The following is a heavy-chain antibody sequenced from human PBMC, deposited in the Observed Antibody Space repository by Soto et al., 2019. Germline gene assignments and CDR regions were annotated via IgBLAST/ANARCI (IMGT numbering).Heavy chain of an antibody. Sequence: GASVKVSCKASGGTFSNHIITWVRQAPGQGPEWMGRIIPMLDITNYAQKFQGRVTMTTDTSTSTAYMELRSLRSDDTAVYYCARGYYDSSGYYFHYWGQGTLVTVSS. CDR2: IIPMLDIT. CDR3: ARGYYDSSGYYFHY. J-gene: IGHJ4*02. D-gene: IGHD3-22*01. V-gene: IGHV1-69*02. CDR1: GGTFSNHI.